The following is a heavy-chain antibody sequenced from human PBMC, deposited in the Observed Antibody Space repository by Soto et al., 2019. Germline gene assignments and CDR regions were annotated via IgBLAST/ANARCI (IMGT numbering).Heavy chain of an antibody. D-gene: IGHD2-21*02. Sequence: EVQLVESGGGLVKPGGSLRLSCAASGFTFGTFTMSWVRQAPGKGLEWVSSIGTTSTYIYYADSVRGRFTISRDNAKNSLYLQINSLRAEDAAVYFCARVMCGDCSSYYYYSMDVWGQGTTVPVSS. V-gene: IGHV3-21*01. CDR2: IGTTSTYI. CDR1: GFTFGTFT. J-gene: IGHJ6*02. CDR3: ARVMCGDCSSYYYYSMDV.